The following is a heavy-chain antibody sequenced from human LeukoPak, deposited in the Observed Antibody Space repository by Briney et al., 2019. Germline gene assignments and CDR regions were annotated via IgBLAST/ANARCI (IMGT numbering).Heavy chain of an antibody. CDR2: MNPNSGNT. V-gene: IGHV1-8*02. J-gene: IGHJ5*02. Sequence: ASVKVSCKTSGYTFTSYGISWVRQATGQGLEWMGWMNPNSGNTGYAQKFQGRVTMTRNTSISTAYMELSSLRSEDTAVYYCARGLLLWFGELPYNWFDPWGQGTLVTVSS. D-gene: IGHD3-10*01. CDR3: ARGLLLWFGELPYNWFDP. CDR1: GYTFTSYG.